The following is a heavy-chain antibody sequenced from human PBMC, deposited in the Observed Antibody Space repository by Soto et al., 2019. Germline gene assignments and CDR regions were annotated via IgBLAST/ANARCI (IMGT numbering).Heavy chain of an antibody. Sequence: EVQLLESGGGLSQPGGSLRLSCAASGLTFSAYGMSWVRQAPGKGLEWVSAISGSGGDTYYADSVKGRFTISRDNSKNTLYLQMNSLRAEDTAVYYCAKDYRGSSISPGDAGYFDCWGQGTLVTVSS. CDR3: AKDYRGSSISPGDAGYFDC. CDR1: GLTFSAYG. D-gene: IGHD1-26*01. V-gene: IGHV3-23*01. J-gene: IGHJ4*02. CDR2: ISGSGGDT.